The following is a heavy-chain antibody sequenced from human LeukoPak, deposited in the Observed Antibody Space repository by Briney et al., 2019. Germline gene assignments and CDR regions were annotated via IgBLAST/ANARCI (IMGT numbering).Heavy chain of an antibody. Sequence: PGRTLRLSCAASGFTFSSYGMSWVRQAPGKGPESLSAISGSGGSTYYADSVKGRFTISRDNSKNTLYLQMNSLRAEDTAVYYCAKCDSSSWYTYPTNYYYYMDVWGKGTTVTISS. J-gene: IGHJ6*03. D-gene: IGHD6-13*01. V-gene: IGHV3-23*01. CDR2: ISGSGGST. CDR1: GFTFSSYG. CDR3: AKCDSSSWYTYPTNYYYYMDV.